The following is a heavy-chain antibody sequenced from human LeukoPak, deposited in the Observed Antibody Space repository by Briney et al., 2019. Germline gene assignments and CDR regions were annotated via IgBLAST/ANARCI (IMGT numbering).Heavy chain of an antibody. V-gene: IGHV3-7*01. CDR2: IKHDASEI. CDR3: ARDGKAVGLDY. Sequence: GGSLRLSCAASGFNLRSFWMSWVRQAPGKGLERLANIKHDASEIYYVDSVKGRFTISRDNAKNSLYLQMNSLRAEDTAVYYCARDGKAVGLDYWGQGALVTVSS. D-gene: IGHD6-19*01. J-gene: IGHJ4*02. CDR1: GFNLRSFW.